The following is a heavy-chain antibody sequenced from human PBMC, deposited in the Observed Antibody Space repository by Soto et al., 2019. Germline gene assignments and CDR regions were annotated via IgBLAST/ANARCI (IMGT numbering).Heavy chain of an antibody. V-gene: IGHV4-34*01. Sequence: KTSETLSLTCAVYGGSFSGYYWTWIRQPPGTGLEWIGEINHSGSTNYNPSLKSRVTISVDTSKNQFSLNLSFVTAADTAVYYCATMGTPATGLYYFDYWGQGTLVTVSS. D-gene: IGHD2-15*01. CDR2: INHSGST. CDR1: GGSFSGYY. CDR3: ATMGTPATGLYYFDY. J-gene: IGHJ4*02.